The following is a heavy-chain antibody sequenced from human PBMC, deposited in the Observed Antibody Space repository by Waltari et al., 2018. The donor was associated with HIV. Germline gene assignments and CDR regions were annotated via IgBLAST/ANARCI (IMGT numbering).Heavy chain of an antibody. CDR2: INAANGNT. V-gene: IGHV1-3*01. CDR1: GYSFTRYP. D-gene: IGHD5-18*01. CDR3: VRDMSDTPVGPDMDV. Sequence: QVQFVQFGDEVKKRGASAKVSCQTSGYSFTRYPLHWVSQAPGQRLEWMGWINAANGNTKYSQKFQGRVTITRDTAASTAYMELSSLRSEDTAVYYCVRDMSDTPVGPDMDVWGQGTTVTVSS. J-gene: IGHJ6*02.